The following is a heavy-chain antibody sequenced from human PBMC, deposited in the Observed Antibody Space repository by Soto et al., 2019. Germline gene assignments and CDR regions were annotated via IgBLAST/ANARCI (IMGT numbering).Heavy chain of an antibody. V-gene: IGHV5-51*01. CDR1: EYTFTNYW. Sequence: PGESLKISCKASEYTFTNYWIGWVRQIRGKGLEWMGIIYPFDSDTTYSPSLQAQVTISADTSVNTAYLQCSRLEASDTGTHYWARVSTSRTMFLSDLFFSLDVWGLGTTVTV. CDR3: ARVSTSRTMFLSDLFFSLDV. J-gene: IGHJ6*02. CDR2: IYPFDSDT. D-gene: IGHD3-3*01.